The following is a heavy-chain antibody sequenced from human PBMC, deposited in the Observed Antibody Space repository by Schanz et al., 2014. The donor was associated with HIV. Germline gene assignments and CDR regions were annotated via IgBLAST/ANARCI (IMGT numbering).Heavy chain of an antibody. Sequence: EVHLVESGGGLIKPGRSLRLSCTASGFTFGDYAMSWFRQAPGKGLEWVSTISAGVGTASYADSVKGRFTISRDNSKKMLFLQMNSLRVEDTAVYYCAKMARSVAANTNFDYWGQGTLVTVSS. CDR2: ISAGVGTA. J-gene: IGHJ4*02. CDR1: GFTFGDYA. V-gene: IGHV3-23*04. CDR3: AKMARSVAANTNFDY. D-gene: IGHD6-19*01.